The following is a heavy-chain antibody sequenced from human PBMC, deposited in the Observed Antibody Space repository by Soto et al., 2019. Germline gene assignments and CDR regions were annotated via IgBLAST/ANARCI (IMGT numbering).Heavy chain of an antibody. V-gene: IGHV3-9*01. CDR3: VKDIKGVTTSWFGFDG. CDR2: LSWDSSSI. D-gene: IGHD4-17*01. CDR1: GFRFEDYA. J-gene: IGHJ4*02. Sequence: EVQLVESGGGLVQPGRSLRLSCAGSGFRFEDYAMHWVRQAPGKGLEWVAGLSWDSSSIGYADSMKGRVTISRDNAKKSLFMQMNSLGLEDTTLCDCVKDIKGVTTSWFGFDGWGQGTMVTVSS.